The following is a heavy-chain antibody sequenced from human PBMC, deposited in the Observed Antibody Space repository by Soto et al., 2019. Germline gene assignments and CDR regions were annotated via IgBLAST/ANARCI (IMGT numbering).Heavy chain of an antibody. CDR3: ARDRSIAVAGIGDKNPHYDY. CDR2: INPNSGGT. CDR1: GYTFTGYY. Sequence: ASVKVSGEASGYTFTGYYIHWVRQAPGQGLEWMGWINPNSGGTNYAQKFQGWVTMTRDTSISTAYMELSRLRSDDTAVYYCARDRSIAVAGIGDKNPHYDYWGQGTQVTVSS. V-gene: IGHV1-2*04. D-gene: IGHD6-19*01. J-gene: IGHJ4*02.